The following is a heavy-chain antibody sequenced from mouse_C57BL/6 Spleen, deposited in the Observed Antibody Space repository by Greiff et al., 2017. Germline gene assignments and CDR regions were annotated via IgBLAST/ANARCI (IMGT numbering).Heavy chain of an antibody. D-gene: IGHD1-1*01. V-gene: IGHV1-15*01. J-gene: IGHJ4*01. CDR2: IDPETGGT. Sequence: QVQLQESGAELVRPGASVTLSCKASGYTFTDYEMHWVKQTPVHGLEWIGAIDPETGGTAYNQKFKGKAILTADKSSSTAYMELRSLTSEDSAVYYCTSGYGSSYGYYAMDCWGQVTSVTISS. CDR3: TSGYGSSYGYYAMDC. CDR1: GYTFTDYE.